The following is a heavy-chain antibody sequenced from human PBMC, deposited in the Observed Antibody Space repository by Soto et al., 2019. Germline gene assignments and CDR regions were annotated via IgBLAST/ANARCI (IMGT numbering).Heavy chain of an antibody. V-gene: IGHV1-18*01. D-gene: IGHD3-9*01. CDR2: ISAYNGNT. CDR3: ARLLRYFDWLLFDY. Sequence: ASVKVSCKDSGYTFTSYGMSWVRQAPGQGLEWMGWISAYNGNTNYAQKLQGRVTMTTDTSTSTAYMELRSLRSDDTAVYYCARLLRYFDWLLFDYWGQGTLVTVSS. CDR1: GYTFTSYG. J-gene: IGHJ4*02.